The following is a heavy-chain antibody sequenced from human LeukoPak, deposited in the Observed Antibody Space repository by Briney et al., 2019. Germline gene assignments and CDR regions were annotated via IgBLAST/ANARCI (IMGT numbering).Heavy chain of an antibody. V-gene: IGHV1-46*01. CDR3: ARDRAIAVAGMGY. D-gene: IGHD6-19*01. CDR2: INPSGGST. J-gene: IGHJ4*02. Sequence: GASVKVSCNASGYTFTSYYMHWVRQAPGQGLEWMGIINPSGGSTSYAQKFQGRVTMTRDMSTSTVYMELSSLRSEDTAVYYCARDRAIAVAGMGYWGQGTLVTVSS. CDR1: GYTFTSYY.